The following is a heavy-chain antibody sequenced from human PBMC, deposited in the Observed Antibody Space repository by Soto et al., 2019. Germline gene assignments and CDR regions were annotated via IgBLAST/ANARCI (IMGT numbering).Heavy chain of an antibody. V-gene: IGHV4-59*01. CDR3: ARGDSIRPFSTPIDY. Sequence: SKTLSLNCTVSGGSISSYYWRWIRQPPGKGLEWIGYIYYSGSTNYNPSLKSRVTISVDTSKNQVSLKLSSVTAADTAVYYCARGDSIRPFSTPIDYWGKGTLVTVSS. CDR2: IYYSGST. D-gene: IGHD6-13*01. J-gene: IGHJ4*02. CDR1: GGSISSYY.